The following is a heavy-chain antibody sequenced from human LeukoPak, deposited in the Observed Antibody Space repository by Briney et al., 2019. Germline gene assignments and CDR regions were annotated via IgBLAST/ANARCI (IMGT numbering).Heavy chain of an antibody. CDR2: ISPSGGST. V-gene: IGHV1-46*01. CDR3: ASLVGATV. CDR1: GYTFTSNY. Sequence: GASVKVSCKAFGYTFTSNYMHWVRQAPGQGPEWMGVISPSGGSTTYAQKFQGRVTLTRDMSTSTDYLELSSLRSGDTAVYYCASLVGATVWGQGTLVTVSS. J-gene: IGHJ4*02. D-gene: IGHD1-26*01.